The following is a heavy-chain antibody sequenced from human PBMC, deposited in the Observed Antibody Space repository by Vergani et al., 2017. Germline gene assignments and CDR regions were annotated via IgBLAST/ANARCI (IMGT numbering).Heavy chain of an antibody. CDR2: IHTNGVI. J-gene: IGHJ3*02. CDR3: ARGNPYVDFDI. CDR1: GYSISSGYY. Sequence: QVQLQESGPGLVKPSETLSLTCAVSGYSISSGYYWGWIRQPPGKGLEWIGRIHTNGVIHYNPSLNSRATISVDTSRNQISLKLTSVTATDTAIYFCARGNPYVDFDIWGQGTMITASS. D-gene: IGHD3-16*01. V-gene: IGHV4-38-2*01.